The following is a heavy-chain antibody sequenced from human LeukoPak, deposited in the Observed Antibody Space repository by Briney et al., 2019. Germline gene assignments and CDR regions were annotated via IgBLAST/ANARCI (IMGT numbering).Heavy chain of an antibody. CDR1: GYTFTSYY. J-gene: IGHJ5*02. V-gene: IGHV1-46*01. Sequence: ASVKVSCKASGYTFTSYYMHWVRQAPGQGLEWMGLINPSGGSTSYAQKFQGRVTMTRDMSTSTVYMELSSLRSEDTAVYYCARDFDFWSVGNWFDPWGQGTLVTVSS. D-gene: IGHD3-3*01. CDR3: ARDFDFWSVGNWFDP. CDR2: INPSGGST.